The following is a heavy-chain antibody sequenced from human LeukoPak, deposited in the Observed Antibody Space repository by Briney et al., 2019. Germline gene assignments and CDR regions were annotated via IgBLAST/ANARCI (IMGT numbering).Heavy chain of an antibody. CDR1: GLIFSSYS. CDR2: ISSSSSYI. Sequence: PGGSLRLSCAASGLIFSSYSMNWVRQAPGKGLEWVSSISSSSSYIYYADSVKGRFTISRDNAKNSLYLQMNSLRAEDTAVYYCATSRGSGSPEDYWGQGTLVTVSS. D-gene: IGHD3-10*01. V-gene: IGHV3-21*01. J-gene: IGHJ4*02. CDR3: ATSRGSGSPEDY.